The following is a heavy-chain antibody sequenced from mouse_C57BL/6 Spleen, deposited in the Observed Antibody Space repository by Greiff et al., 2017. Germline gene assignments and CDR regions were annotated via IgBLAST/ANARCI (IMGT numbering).Heavy chain of an antibody. J-gene: IGHJ3*01. Sequence: VQLQQSGPELVKPGASVKMSCKASGYTFTDYNMHWVKQSHGKSLEWIGNINPNNGGTSYNQKFKGKATLTVNKSSSTAYMELRSLTSEDSAVYYGAIDYYGSSYEGFAYWGQGTLVTVSA. D-gene: IGHD1-1*01. CDR3: AIDYYGSSYEGFAY. CDR2: INPNNGGT. V-gene: IGHV1-22*01. CDR1: GYTFTDYN.